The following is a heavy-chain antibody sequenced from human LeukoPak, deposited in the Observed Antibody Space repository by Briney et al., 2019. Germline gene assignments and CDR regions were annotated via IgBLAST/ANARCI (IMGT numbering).Heavy chain of an antibody. CDR3: ARQRDGYNSPFDY. CDR1: GFTFSSYW. Sequence: GGSLRLSCAASGFTFSSYWMSWVRQAPGKGLEWVANIKQDGSEKYYVDSVKGRFTISRDNAKNSLYLQMNSLRAEDTAVYYCARQRDGYNSPFDYWGQGTLATVSS. D-gene: IGHD5-24*01. J-gene: IGHJ4*02. CDR2: IKQDGSEK. V-gene: IGHV3-7*01.